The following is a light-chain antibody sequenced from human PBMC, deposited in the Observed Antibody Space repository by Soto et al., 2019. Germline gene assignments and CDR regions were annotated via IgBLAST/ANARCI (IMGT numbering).Light chain of an antibody. CDR3: SSYAGRNIWV. Sequence: QSALAQPPSASGSPGQSVTISCTGSGSDIGAYNFVSWYQQHPGKAPKLMIFGVTERPSGVPDRFSGSQSGNTASLTVSGLQADDDAAYYCSSYAGRNIWVFGGGTQLTVL. CDR2: GVT. V-gene: IGLV2-8*01. J-gene: IGLJ3*02. CDR1: GSDIGAYNF.